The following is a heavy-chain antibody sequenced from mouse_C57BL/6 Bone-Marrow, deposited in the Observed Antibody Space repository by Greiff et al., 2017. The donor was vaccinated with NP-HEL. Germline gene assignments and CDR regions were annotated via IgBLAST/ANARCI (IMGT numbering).Heavy chain of an antibody. CDR2: ISYDGSN. D-gene: IGHD1-1*01. CDR3: ARDYYGPWFAY. Sequence: WMGYISYDGSNNYNPSLKNRISITRDTSKNQFFLKLNSVTTEDTAKYYCARDYYGPWFAYWGQGTLVTVSA. V-gene: IGHV3-6*01. J-gene: IGHJ3*01.